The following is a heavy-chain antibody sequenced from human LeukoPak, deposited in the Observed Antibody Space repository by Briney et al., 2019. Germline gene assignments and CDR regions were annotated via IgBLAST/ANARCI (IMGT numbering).Heavy chain of an antibody. V-gene: IGHV3-21*01. CDR3: ASMGRDGYNPIPFDY. CDR1: GFTFSSYS. CDR2: ISSSSSYI. D-gene: IGHD5-24*01. Sequence: PGGSLRLSCAASGFTFSSYSMNWVRQAPGKGLEWVSSISSSSSYIYYADSVKGRFTISRDNAKNSLYLQMNSLRAEDTAVYYCASMGRDGYNPIPFDYWGQGTLVTVSS. J-gene: IGHJ4*02.